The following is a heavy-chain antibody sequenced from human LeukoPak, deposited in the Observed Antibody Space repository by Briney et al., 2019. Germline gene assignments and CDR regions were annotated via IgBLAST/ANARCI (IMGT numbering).Heavy chain of an antibody. CDR2: IDPSDSYT. D-gene: IGHD5-18*01. Sequence: GESLKISCKGSGYSFTSYWISWVRQMPGKGLEWMGRIDPSDSYTNYSPSFQGHVTISADKSISTAYLQWSSLKASDTAMYYSARHARDSYGSGCDYFDYWGQGTLVTVSS. CDR1: GYSFTSYW. V-gene: IGHV5-10-1*01. CDR3: ARHARDSYGSGCDYFDY. J-gene: IGHJ4*02.